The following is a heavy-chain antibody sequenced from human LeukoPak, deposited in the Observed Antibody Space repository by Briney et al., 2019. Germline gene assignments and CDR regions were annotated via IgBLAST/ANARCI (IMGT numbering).Heavy chain of an antibody. J-gene: IGHJ4*02. Sequence: GGSLRLSCAASGFNFSDYYMSWIRQAPGKGLEWVSYISSSGSTIYYADSVKGRFTISRDNANNSLYLQMNSLRAEDTAVYSCARGAVVVPAAIWGQGTLVTVSS. CDR1: GFNFSDYY. V-gene: IGHV3-11*01. CDR3: ARGAVVVPAAI. D-gene: IGHD2-2*01. CDR2: ISSSGSTI.